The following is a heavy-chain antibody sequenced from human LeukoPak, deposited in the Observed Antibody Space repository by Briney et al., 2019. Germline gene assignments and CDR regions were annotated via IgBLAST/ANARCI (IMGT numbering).Heavy chain of an antibody. D-gene: IGHD3-10*01. CDR1: GFTFSTYA. CDR2: ISYDGSNK. CDR3: ARTTTPHYYGSGSYALCY. J-gene: IGHJ4*02. Sequence: GRSLRLSCAASGFTFSTYAMHWVRQGPGKGLEWVAVISYDGSNKYYADSVKGRFTIPRDNSKNTLYLQMSSLSAEDTAVYYCARTTTPHYYGSGSYALCYWGQGTLVTVPS. V-gene: IGHV3-30-3*01.